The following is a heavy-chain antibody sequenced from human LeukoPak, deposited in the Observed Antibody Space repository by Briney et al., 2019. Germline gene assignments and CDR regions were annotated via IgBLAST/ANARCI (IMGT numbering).Heavy chain of an antibody. CDR3: ARLWFGESPYYYYMDV. J-gene: IGHJ6*03. D-gene: IGHD3-10*01. CDR1: GYTFTGYE. CDR2: INPNSGGT. V-gene: IGHV1-2*02. Sequence: ASVKVSCKASGYTFTGYEMHWVRQAPGQGLEWMGWINPNSGGTNYAQKFQGRVIMTRDTSISTAYMELSRLRSDDTAVYYCARLWFGESPYYYYMDVWGKGTTVTISS.